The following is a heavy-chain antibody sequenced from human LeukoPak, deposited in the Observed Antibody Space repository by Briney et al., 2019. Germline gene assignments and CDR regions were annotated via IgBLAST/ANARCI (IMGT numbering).Heavy chain of an antibody. D-gene: IGHD6-13*01. V-gene: IGHV4-59*01. CDR1: GGSISSYY. CDR2: IYYSGTT. J-gene: IGHJ4*02. Sequence: SEALSLTCTVSGGSISSYYWSWLRQPPGKGLEWIGYIYYSGTTNYNPSLKSRVTISVDTSKNQFSLKLSSVTAADTAVYYCARGVYIAAAQYGYWGQGTLVTVSS. CDR3: ARGVYIAAAQYGY.